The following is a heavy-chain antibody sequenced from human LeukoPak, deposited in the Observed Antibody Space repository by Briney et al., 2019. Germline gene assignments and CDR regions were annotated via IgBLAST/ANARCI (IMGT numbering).Heavy chain of an antibody. V-gene: IGHV3-15*01. CDR3: TSTMVRGVIITRAFDI. CDR2: IKSKTDGGTT. J-gene: IGHJ3*02. Sequence: GGSLRLSCAASGFTFSNAWMSWVRQAPGKGLEWVGRIKSKTDGGTTDYAAPVKGRFTISRDDSKNTLYLQMNSLKTEDTAVYYCTSTMVRGVIITRAFDIWGQGTMVTVSS. CDR1: GFTFSNAW. D-gene: IGHD3-10*01.